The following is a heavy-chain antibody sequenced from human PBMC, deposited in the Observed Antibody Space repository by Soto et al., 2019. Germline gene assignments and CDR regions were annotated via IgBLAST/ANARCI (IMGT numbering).Heavy chain of an antibody. CDR1: GYTFTSYD. CDR2: MNPNSGNT. J-gene: IGHJ4*02. CDR3: SLTLYGDNAHY. Sequence: QVQLVQSGAEVKKPGASVKVSCKASGYTFTSYDINWVRQATGQGLEWMGWMNPNSGNTGYAQTFPGRGTLTRNTSKSTAHMERSTLRSQDPAASACSLTLYGDNAHYWGQGTLVTVSS. V-gene: IGHV1-8*01. D-gene: IGHD4-17*01.